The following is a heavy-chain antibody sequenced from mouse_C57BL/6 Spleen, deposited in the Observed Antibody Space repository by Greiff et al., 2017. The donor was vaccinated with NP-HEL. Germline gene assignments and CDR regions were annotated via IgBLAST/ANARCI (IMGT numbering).Heavy chain of an antibody. CDR3: ARSDITTVVGYYFDY. D-gene: IGHD1-1*01. CDR2: IHPNSGST. Sequence: QVQLQQPGAELVKPGASVKLSCKASGYTFTSYWMHWVKQRPGQGLEWIGMIHPNSGSTNYNEKFKSKATLTVDNSSSTAYMQLSSLTSEDSAVYYCARSDITTVVGYYFDYWGQGTTLTVSS. V-gene: IGHV1-64*01. J-gene: IGHJ2*01. CDR1: GYTFTSYW.